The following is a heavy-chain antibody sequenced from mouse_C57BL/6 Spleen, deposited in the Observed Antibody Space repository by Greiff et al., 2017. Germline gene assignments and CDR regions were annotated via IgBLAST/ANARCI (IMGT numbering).Heavy chain of an antibody. D-gene: IGHD2-4*01. V-gene: IGHV5-4*03. J-gene: IGHJ3*01. CDR2: ISDGGSYT. CDR3: ARPTSTMIGGFAY. CDR1: GFTFSSYA. Sequence: EVKLVESGGGLVKPGGSLKLSCAASGFTFSSYAMSWVRQTPEKRLEWVATISDGGSYTYYPDNVKGRFTISRDNAKNNLYLQMSHLKSEDTAMYYCARPTSTMIGGFAYWGQGTLVTVSA.